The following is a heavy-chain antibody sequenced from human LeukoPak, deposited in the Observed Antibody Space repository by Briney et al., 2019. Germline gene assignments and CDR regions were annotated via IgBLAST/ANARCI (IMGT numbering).Heavy chain of an antibody. V-gene: IGHV3-23*05. D-gene: IGHD3-9*01. CDR3: ARDQAFDWFYYYYGMDV. Sequence: GGSLRLACAASGFTFSNYARSWVRQAPGKGLEWVSSIDSSVNSTHYADSVKGRFTISRDNSKNTLYLQMKSLRAEDTAVYCARDQAFDWFYYYYGMDVWGLGTTVIVSS. CDR2: IDSSVNST. J-gene: IGHJ6*02. CDR1: GFTFSNYA.